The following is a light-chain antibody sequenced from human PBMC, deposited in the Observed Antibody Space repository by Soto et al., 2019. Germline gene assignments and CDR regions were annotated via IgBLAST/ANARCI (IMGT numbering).Light chain of an antibody. Sequence: QSALTQPASVSGSPGQSITISCTGTSSDVGAYNYVSWYQQHPGNAPKLMIYDVSNRPSGVSNRFSGSKSDNTASLTISGLQAEDEAAYYCSSYTRSSPLVFGGGTKLTVL. CDR1: SSDVGAYNY. CDR3: SSYTRSSPLV. V-gene: IGLV2-14*01. J-gene: IGLJ2*01. CDR2: DVS.